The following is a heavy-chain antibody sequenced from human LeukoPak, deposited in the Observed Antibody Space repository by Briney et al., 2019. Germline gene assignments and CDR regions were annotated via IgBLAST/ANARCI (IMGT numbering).Heavy chain of an antibody. CDR1: GFTFSSYG. Sequence: GGSLRLSCAASGFTFSSYGMHWVRQAPGKGLEWVAVIWYDGSNKYYADSVKGRFTISRDNSKNTLYLQMNSLRAEDTAVYYCAVFPRGGGGFDYWGQGTLVTVSS. V-gene: IGHV3-33*01. J-gene: IGHJ4*02. CDR3: AVFPRGGGGFDY. D-gene: IGHD2-15*01. CDR2: IWYDGSNK.